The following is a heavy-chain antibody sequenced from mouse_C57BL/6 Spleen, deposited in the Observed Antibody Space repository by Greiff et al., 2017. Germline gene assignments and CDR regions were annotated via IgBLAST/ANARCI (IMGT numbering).Heavy chain of an antibody. V-gene: IGHV1-19*01. Sequence: VQLLQSGPVLVKPGASVKMSCKASGYTFTDYDMNWVKQSHGTSLEWIGVINPYNGGISYNQKFKGKATLTVDKSSSTAYMELNSLTSGDSVVYYCAREECDGWFAYWGQGTLVTVSA. D-gene: IGHD6-1*01. J-gene: IGHJ3*01. CDR2: INPYNGGI. CDR1: GYTFTDYD. CDR3: AREECDGWFAY.